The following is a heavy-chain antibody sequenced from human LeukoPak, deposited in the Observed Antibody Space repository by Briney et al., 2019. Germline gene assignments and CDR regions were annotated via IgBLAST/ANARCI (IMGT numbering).Heavy chain of an antibody. CDR1: GFTFSSYS. J-gene: IGHJ5*02. D-gene: IGHD2-15*01. Sequence: SGGSLRLSCAASGFTFSSYSMNWVRQAPGKGLEWVSSISSSSSYIYYADSVKGRFTISRDNSKNTLYLQMNSLRAEDTAVYYCAKGCGGSCYPYNWFDPWGQGTLVTVSS. CDR3: AKGCGGSCYPYNWFDP. V-gene: IGHV3-21*01. CDR2: ISSSSSYI.